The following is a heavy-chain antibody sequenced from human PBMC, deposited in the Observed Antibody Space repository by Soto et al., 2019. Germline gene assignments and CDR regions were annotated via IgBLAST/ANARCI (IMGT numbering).Heavy chain of an antibody. V-gene: IGHV1-8*01. Sequence: ASVKVSCKTSGDSFTSYDTNWVRQAPGQGLEWLGRMNSNSGNTGYSDNFQGRVSMTRDTSISTAYLELTNLRSDDTAVYYCARGLISRGLVATHWGQGTPVTVSS. CDR1: GDSFTSYD. CDR3: ARGLISRGLVATH. CDR2: MNSNSGNT. D-gene: IGHD3-10*01. J-gene: IGHJ4*02.